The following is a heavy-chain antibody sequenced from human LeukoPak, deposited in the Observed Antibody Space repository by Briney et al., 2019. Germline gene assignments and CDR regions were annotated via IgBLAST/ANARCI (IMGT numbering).Heavy chain of an antibody. D-gene: IGHD6-13*01. Sequence: GGTLRLSCAVSGFTFSNAWMSWVRQAPGGGLEWVVRIKSKTGGGTTDSAATVKARFTISRDDSKYTLNLQIKTLKTAATAVLYCTTVGIAAAGMLKYFQHWGQGSLVTVSS. CDR1: GFTFSNAW. J-gene: IGHJ1*01. CDR2: IKSKTGGGTT. CDR3: TTVGIAAAGMLKYFQH. V-gene: IGHV3-15*01.